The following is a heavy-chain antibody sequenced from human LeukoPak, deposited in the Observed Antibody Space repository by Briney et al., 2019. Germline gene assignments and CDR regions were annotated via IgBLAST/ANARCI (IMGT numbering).Heavy chain of an antibody. D-gene: IGHD3-22*01. CDR3: TTDTHFYYYDSRYRGIDY. CDR2: IKSKTDGGTT. V-gene: IGHV3-15*01. Sequence: GGSLRLSCAASGFTFSNAWMSWVRQAPGKGLEWVGRIKSKTDGGTTDYAAPVKGRFTISRDDSKNTLYLQMNSLKTEDTAVYYCTTDTHFYYYDSRYRGIDYWGQGTLVTVSS. J-gene: IGHJ4*02. CDR1: GFTFSNAW.